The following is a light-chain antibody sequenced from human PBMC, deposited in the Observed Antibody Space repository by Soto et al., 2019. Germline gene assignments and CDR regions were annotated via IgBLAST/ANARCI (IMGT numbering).Light chain of an antibody. Sequence: EIVLTQSPGTLSLSPGEIASLSCRSSQSVSSSYLAWYQQKPGQAPRLLIYGASSRATGIPDRFSGSGSGKDFTITISRLEPEDFAVYYCQQYGSSTGLTFGGGTKVDIK. V-gene: IGKV3-20*01. CDR2: GAS. CDR1: QSVSSSY. CDR3: QQYGSSTGLT. J-gene: IGKJ4*01.